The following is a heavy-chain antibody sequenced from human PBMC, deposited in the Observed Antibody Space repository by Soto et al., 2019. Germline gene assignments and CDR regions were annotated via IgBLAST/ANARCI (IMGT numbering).Heavy chain of an antibody. CDR3: ARAAREAVFRGAFNY. J-gene: IGHJ4*02. Sequence: QVQLVQSGAEVKKPGASVKVSCKASGYTFTSYGISWVRQAPGQGLEWMGWISGYNANTNYAQKLQARVTMTTDTSTNTAYMELRSLRSDDTAVYFCARAAREAVFRGAFNYWGQGTLGTVSS. CDR2: ISGYNANT. D-gene: IGHD2-15*01. CDR1: GYTFTSYG. V-gene: IGHV1-18*01.